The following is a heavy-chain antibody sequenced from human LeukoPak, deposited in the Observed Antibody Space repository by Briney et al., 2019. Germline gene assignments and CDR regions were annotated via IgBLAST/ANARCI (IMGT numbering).Heavy chain of an antibody. Sequence: PGGSERLSCSASGFTFSNYPMHWVRQAPGKGLEYVSGISGNGGNTYYANSVKGRFTISRDNSKHTLYLQMGSLRAEDMAVYYCARSKRWLEHYWYFDLWGAGNLGTVSS. J-gene: IGHJ2*01. CDR3: ARSKRWLEHYWYFDL. V-gene: IGHV3-64*01. CDR2: ISGNGGNT. CDR1: GFTFSNYP. D-gene: IGHD5-24*01.